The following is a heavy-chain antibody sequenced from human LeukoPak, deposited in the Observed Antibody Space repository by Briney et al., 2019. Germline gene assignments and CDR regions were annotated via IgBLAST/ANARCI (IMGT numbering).Heavy chain of an antibody. CDR3: ARHVENSGYDYGLYYYYYYYMDV. V-gene: IGHV4-39*01. D-gene: IGHD5-12*01. CDR1: GVSISSSSYY. CDR2: IYYSGST. J-gene: IGHJ6*03. Sequence: SETLSLTCTVSGVSISSSSYYWGWVRQPPGKGLEWIGSIYYSGSTYYHPSLKSRFTISVDTSKNQFSLKLSSVTAADTAVYYCARHVENSGYDYGLYYYYYYYMDVWGKGTTVTVSS.